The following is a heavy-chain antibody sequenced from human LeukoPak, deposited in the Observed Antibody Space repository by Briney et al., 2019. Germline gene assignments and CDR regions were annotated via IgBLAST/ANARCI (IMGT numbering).Heavy chain of an antibody. V-gene: IGHV4-4*09. D-gene: IGHD5-24*01. CDR1: GGSMNSYY. CDR3: ARRRPRDGLDI. Sequence: SETLSLTCTVSGGSMNSYYWSWIRQPPGKGLEWVGYIYSSGSTKYNASSTSRVAILVDPSNIQFSLKLNSVTAADTAVYYCARRRPRDGLDIWGQGTMVTVSS. CDR2: IYSSGST. J-gene: IGHJ3*02.